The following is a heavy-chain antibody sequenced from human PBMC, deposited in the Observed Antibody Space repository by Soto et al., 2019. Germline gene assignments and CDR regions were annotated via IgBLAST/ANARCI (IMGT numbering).Heavy chain of an antibody. Sequence: GSLRLSCAASGFTFSSYSMNWVRQAPGKGLEWVSSISSSSSYIYYADSVKGRFTISRDNAKNSLYLQMNSLRAEDTAVYYCARDRGYYDSSGHQNEEASDYWGQGTLVTVSS. CDR2: ISSSSSYI. J-gene: IGHJ4*02. CDR3: ARDRGYYDSSGHQNEEASDY. CDR1: GFTFSSYS. D-gene: IGHD3-22*01. V-gene: IGHV3-21*01.